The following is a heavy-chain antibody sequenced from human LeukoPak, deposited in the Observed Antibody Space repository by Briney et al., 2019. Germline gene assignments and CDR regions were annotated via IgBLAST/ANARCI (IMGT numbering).Heavy chain of an antibody. Sequence: SETLSLTCTVSGGSISSGDYYWSWIRQPPGKGLEWIGYIYYSGSTYYNPSLKSRVTISVDTSKNQFSLKLSSVTAADTAVYYCARVYYDFWSGYSLDAFDIWGQGTMVTVSS. CDR3: ARVYYDFWSGYSLDAFDI. CDR2: IYYSGST. V-gene: IGHV4-30-4*08. D-gene: IGHD3-3*01. J-gene: IGHJ3*02. CDR1: GGSISSGDYY.